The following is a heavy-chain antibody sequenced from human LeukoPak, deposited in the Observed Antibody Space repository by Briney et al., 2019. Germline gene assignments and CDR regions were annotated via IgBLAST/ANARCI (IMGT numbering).Heavy chain of an antibody. CDR3: AKGGMVQGVIIILPFDY. V-gene: IGHV3-23*01. Sequence: PGGSLRLSCAASGFTFSSYAMSWVRQAPGKGLEWVSAISGSGGSTYYADSVKGRFTISRDNSKNTLYLQMNSLRAEDTAVYYCAKGGMVQGVIIILPFDYWGQGTLVTVSS. J-gene: IGHJ4*02. CDR2: ISGSGGST. CDR1: GFTFSSYA. D-gene: IGHD3-10*01.